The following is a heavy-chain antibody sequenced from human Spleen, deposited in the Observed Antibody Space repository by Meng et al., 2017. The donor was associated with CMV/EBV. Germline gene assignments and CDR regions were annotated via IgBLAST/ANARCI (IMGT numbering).Heavy chain of an antibody. Sequence: QVQLQQWGAGLLKPSETLSLTCAVYGGSFSGYYWSWIRQPPGKGLEWIGEINHSGSTNRNPSLKSRVTISVDTSKNQFSLKLSSVTAADTAVYYCAREVVPAAKLDYWGQGTPVTVSS. D-gene: IGHD2-2*01. J-gene: IGHJ4*02. CDR3: AREVVPAAKLDY. V-gene: IGHV4-34*01. CDR1: GGSFSGYY. CDR2: INHSGST.